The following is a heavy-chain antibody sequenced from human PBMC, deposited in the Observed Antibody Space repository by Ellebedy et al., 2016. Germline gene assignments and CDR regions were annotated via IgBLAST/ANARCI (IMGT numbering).Heavy chain of an antibody. V-gene: IGHV3-23*01. J-gene: IGHJ4*02. CDR1: GFTFSSYA. CDR3: AKDPMIVVVTSGDYFDY. CDR2: ISGSGGST. Sequence: GESLKISCAASGFTFSSYAMSWVRQAPGKGLEWVSAISGSGGSTYYADSVKGRFTISRDNSKNTLYLQMNSLRAEDTAVYYCAKDPMIVVVTSGDYFDYWGQGTLVTVSS. D-gene: IGHD3-22*01.